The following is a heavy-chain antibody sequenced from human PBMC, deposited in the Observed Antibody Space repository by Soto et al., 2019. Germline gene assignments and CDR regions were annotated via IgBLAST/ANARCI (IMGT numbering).Heavy chain of an antibody. J-gene: IGHJ1*01. V-gene: IGHV1-46*01. CDR1: GYTFTSYY. CDR2: INPSGGST. D-gene: IGHD2-8*02. Sequence: EASVKVSCKASGYTFTSYYMHWVRQAPGQGLEWMGIINPSGGSTRNAQKFQGRGTMTSDTSTSTVYMELNSLRSEDTAVYSCAKDPGGAVAGSFQHWGQGTLVTVSS. CDR3: AKDPGGAVAGSFQH.